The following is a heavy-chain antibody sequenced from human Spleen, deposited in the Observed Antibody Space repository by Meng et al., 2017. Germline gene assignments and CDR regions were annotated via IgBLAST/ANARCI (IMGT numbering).Heavy chain of an antibody. J-gene: IGHJ4*02. Sequence: QIQLVESGGGVVQPGGSLRLSCATSGFTFTDYAMHWVRQAPGKGLEWVAIVSHDGNSGCYADSVKGRFSVSRDNFKNTLYLQMNSLRAEDTAVYFCARVYGDYAEYYFDYWGQGTLVTVSS. CDR2: VSHDGNSG. CDR1: GFTFTDYA. CDR3: ARVYGDYAEYYFDY. D-gene: IGHD4-17*01. V-gene: IGHV3-30*14.